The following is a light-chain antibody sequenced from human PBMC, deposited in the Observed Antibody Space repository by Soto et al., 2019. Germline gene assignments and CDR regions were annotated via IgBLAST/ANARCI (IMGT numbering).Light chain of an antibody. Sequence: EIVLTQSPAALSLSPGERATLSCRASQSVSSYLAWYQQKAGQAPRLLIYDASNRATGIPARFSGSGSGTDFTLTISSLEPEDFAVYYCHQYDSSPLTFGGGTKVEIK. V-gene: IGKV3-11*01. CDR1: QSVSSY. J-gene: IGKJ4*01. CDR2: DAS. CDR3: HQYDSSPLT.